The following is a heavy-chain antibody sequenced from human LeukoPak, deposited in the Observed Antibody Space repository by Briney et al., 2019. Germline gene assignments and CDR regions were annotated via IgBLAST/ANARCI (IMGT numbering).Heavy chain of an antibody. D-gene: IGHD5-18*01. V-gene: IGHV3-21*01. J-gene: IGHJ4*02. CDR2: ISSSSSSI. CDR1: GFTFSSYS. Sequence: GGSLRLSCAASGFTFSSYSMNWVRQAPGKGMEWVSSISSSSSSIYYADSVKGRFTISRDNAKNSLYLQMNSLRAEDTAVYYCARASGDIVETATMGSYWGQGTLVTVSS. CDR3: ARASGDIVETATMGSY.